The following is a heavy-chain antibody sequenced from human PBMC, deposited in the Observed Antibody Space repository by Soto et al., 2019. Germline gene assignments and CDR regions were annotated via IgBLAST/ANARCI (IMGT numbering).Heavy chain of an antibody. CDR3: ARSWFRHQVHWFAF. J-gene: IGHJ5*01. CDR1: GDSVSSNTVA. V-gene: IGHV6-1*01. CDR2: TYYRSKWYD. Sequence: SQTLSLTCAISGDSVSSNTVAWNWIRQSPSRGLEWLGRTYYRSKWYDDYAESVKSRITINPDTSKNQFSLHLNSVTLEDTAVYYCARSWFRHQVHWFAFWGQGTLVTVSS. D-gene: IGHD1-1*01.